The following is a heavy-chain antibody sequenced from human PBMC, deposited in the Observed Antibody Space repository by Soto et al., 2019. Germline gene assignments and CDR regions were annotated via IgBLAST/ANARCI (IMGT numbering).Heavy chain of an antibody. J-gene: IGHJ5*02. CDR1: GFTFSSYA. CDR2: ISGSGGST. V-gene: IGHV3-23*01. Sequence: GGSLRLSCAASGFTFSSYAMSWVRQAPGKGLEWVSAISGSGGSTYYADSVKGRFTISRDNSKNTLYLQMNSLRAEDTAVYYCAKGYYYDSRAPAWFDPWGQGTLVTVSS. CDR3: AKGYYYDSRAPAWFDP. D-gene: IGHD3-22*01.